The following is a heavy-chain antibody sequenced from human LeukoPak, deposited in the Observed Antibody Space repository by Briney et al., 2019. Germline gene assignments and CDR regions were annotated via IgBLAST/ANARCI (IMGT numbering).Heavy chain of an antibody. J-gene: IGHJ5*02. CDR2: INHSGST. D-gene: IGHD6-19*01. CDR3: ARRPKMGGSSGWYRGYGWFDP. V-gene: IGHV4-34*01. Sequence: PSETLSLTCTVSGGSISSYYWSWIRQPPGKGLEWIGEINHSGSTNYNPSLKSRVTISVDTSKNQFSLKLSSVTAADTAVYYCARRPKMGGSSGWYRGYGWFDPWGQGTLVTVSS. CDR1: GGSISSYY.